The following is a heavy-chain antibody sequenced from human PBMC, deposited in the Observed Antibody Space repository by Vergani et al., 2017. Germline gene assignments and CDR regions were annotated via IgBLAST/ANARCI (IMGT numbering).Heavy chain of an antibody. CDR3: ARGVTIFGDHDY. CDR1: GFTFINYA. Sequence: EVQLLESGGGLVQPGGSLRLSCAASGFTFINYAMSWVRQAPGKGLEWVSTISGSGVSTYYADSVKGRFTISRDNSKNTLYLQMSSLSAEDTAVYYCARGVTIFGDHDYWGQGTLVTVSS. V-gene: IGHV3-23*01. J-gene: IGHJ4*02. D-gene: IGHD3-3*01. CDR2: ISGSGVST.